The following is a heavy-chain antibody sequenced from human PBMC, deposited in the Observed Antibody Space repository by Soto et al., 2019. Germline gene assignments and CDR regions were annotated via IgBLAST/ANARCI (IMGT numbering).Heavy chain of an antibody. CDR2: IIPIFGTA. D-gene: IGHD2-15*01. J-gene: IGHJ6*02. CDR3: ARDIIVVVVAAPLAYYGMDV. CDR1: GGTFSSYA. V-gene: IGHV1-69*05. Sequence: QVQLVQSGAEVKKPGSSVKVSCKASGGTFSSYAIIWVRQAPGQGLEWMGGIIPIFGTANYAQKFQGRVTITTDESTSTDYMELSSLRSEDPAVYYCARDIIVVVVAAPLAYYGMDVWGQGTTVSVSS.